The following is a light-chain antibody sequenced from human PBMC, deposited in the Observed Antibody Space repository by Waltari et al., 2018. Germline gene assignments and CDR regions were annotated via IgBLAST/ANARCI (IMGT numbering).Light chain of an antibody. CDR1: NSNVDILHL. J-gene: IGLJ1*01. Sequence: QSALTQPASVSGSPGQSITISCTAVNSNVDILHLVSWYQHHPGRNPRLLIYEISQRPPGIFNRLSGSKSGNTASLTISGLQPEDEADYFCCSFAGYGIYVFGSGTQVSVL. V-gene: IGLV2-23*02. CDR3: CSFAGYGIYV. CDR2: EIS.